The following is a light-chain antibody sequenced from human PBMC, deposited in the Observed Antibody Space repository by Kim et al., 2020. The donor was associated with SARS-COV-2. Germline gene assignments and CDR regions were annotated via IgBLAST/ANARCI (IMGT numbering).Light chain of an antibody. CDR3: RHYDNSPLT. Sequence: EIVLTQSPGTLSVSPGERATLSCRASQSINSRFLAWYQQRPGQAPRLLIYGASSRATGIPDRFSGSGSGTDFTLTITRLEPEDVAVYFCRHYDNSPLTFGGGTKVDIK. CDR1: QSINSRF. J-gene: IGKJ4*01. V-gene: IGKV3-20*01. CDR2: GAS.